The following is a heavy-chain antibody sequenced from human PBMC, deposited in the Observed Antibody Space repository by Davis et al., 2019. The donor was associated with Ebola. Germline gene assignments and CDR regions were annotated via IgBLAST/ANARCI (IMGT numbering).Heavy chain of an antibody. Sequence: GESLKISCVASGFNFGSYWMSWVRQAPGKGLEFVANIKHDEPVTNYVDSVKGRFTISRDNAKNSLFLQMNSLRDEDAAVYYCARVWQDFSGFDYGGQGTLVSVSS. V-gene: IGHV3-7*01. J-gene: IGHJ4*02. CDR2: IKHDEPVT. CDR3: ARVWQDFSGFDY. CDR1: GFNFGSYW. D-gene: IGHD3-10*01.